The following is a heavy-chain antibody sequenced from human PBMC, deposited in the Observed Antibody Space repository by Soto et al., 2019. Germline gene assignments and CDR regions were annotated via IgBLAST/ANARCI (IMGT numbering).Heavy chain of an antibody. Sequence: GGSLRLSCAASGFTFSSYSMNWVRQAPGKGLEWVSSIISSSSYIFYADSVKGRFTISRDNAKNSLYLQMNSLRAEDTAVYFCAKGGAAAGMGYFDLWGRGTLVTVSS. CDR2: IISSSSYI. J-gene: IGHJ2*01. CDR3: AKGGAAAGMGYFDL. CDR1: GFTFSSYS. V-gene: IGHV3-21*04. D-gene: IGHD6-13*01.